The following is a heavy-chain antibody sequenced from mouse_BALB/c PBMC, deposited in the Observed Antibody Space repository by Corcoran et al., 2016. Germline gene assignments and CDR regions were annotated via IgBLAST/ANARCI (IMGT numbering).Heavy chain of an antibody. CDR1: GFNIKDTY. CDR2: IDHASGNT. CDR3: ARNGYDYDEKVRAGFTD. D-gene: IGHD2-4*01. J-gene: IGHJ3*01. Sequence: EVQLQQSGAELVKPGASVKLSCTASGFNIKDTYMHWVKQRPEEGLEWIGRIDHASGNTKYDPKFQGKDTITADPSSNTAYLQLSSLTTEDTAVYYCARNGYDYDEKVRAGFTDWGQGTLVTVSA. V-gene: IGHV14-3*02.